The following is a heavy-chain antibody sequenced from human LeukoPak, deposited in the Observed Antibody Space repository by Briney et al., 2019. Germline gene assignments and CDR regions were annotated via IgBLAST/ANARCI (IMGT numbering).Heavy chain of an antibody. CDR1: GFTVSTHY. CDR3: ARGQGVTAANKNLNFQH. V-gene: IGHV3-53*01. J-gene: IGHJ1*01. CDR2: TYSGGST. D-gene: IGHD6-13*01. Sequence: GGSLRLSCAASGFTVSTHYMTWVRQAPGKGLEWVSVTYSGGSTFYADSVKGRFTISRDNSKNTLYLQMNNLRAEDTAVYYCARGQGVTAANKNLNFQHWGQGTLVTVSS.